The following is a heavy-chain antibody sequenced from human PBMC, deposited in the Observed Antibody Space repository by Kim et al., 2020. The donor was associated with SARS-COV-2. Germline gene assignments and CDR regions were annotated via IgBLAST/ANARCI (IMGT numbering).Heavy chain of an antibody. J-gene: IGHJ6*02. D-gene: IGHD2-15*01. V-gene: IGHV3-48*04. Sequence: GGSLRLSCAASGFTFSSYSMNWVRQAPGKGLEWVSYISSSSSTIYYADSVKGRFTISRDNAKNSLYLQMNSLRAEDTAVYYCARRGYCSGGSCYDYYYYYGMDVWGQGTTVTVSS. CDR2: ISSSSSTI. CDR3: ARRGYCSGGSCYDYYYYYGMDV. CDR1: GFTFSSYS.